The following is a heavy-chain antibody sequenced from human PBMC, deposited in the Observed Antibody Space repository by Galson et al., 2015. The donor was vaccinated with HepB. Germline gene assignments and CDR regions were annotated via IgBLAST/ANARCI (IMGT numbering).Heavy chain of an antibody. CDR2: INWDGSSA. CDR1: GFTFDDYA. D-gene: IGHD2-21*01. J-gene: IGHJ4*02. Sequence: SLRLSCAASGFTFDDYAMHWVRQAPGKGLEWVSLINWDGSSAYYAASVKGRFTISRDNSKNLVFLQMNSLRAEDTALYYCGKDRSMSALDCWGQGTLVTVSS. CDR3: GKDRSMSALDC. V-gene: IGHV3-43D*03.